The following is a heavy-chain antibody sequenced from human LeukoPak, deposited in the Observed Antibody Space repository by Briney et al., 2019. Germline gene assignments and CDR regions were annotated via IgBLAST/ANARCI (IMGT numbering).Heavy chain of an antibody. J-gene: IGHJ6*04. V-gene: IGHV3-30*04. CDR2: ISYDGSNK. CDR1: GFTFSSYA. D-gene: IGHD2-2*01. Sequence: QPGGSLRLSCAASGFTFSSYAMHWVRQAPGKGLEWVAVISYDGSNKYYADSVKGRFTISRDNSKNTLYLQMNSLRAEDTAVYYCARVEYCSSTSCADARLMDVWGKGTTVTVSS. CDR3: ARVEYCSSTSCADARLMDV.